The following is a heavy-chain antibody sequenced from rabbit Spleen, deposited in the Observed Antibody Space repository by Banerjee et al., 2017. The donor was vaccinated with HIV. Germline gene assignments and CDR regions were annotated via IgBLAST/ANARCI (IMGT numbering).Heavy chain of an antibody. CDR3: ARDTSTSFSSYGMDL. J-gene: IGHJ6*01. CDR1: GVSFRFSDY. V-gene: IGHV1S40*01. CDR2: IDAGSSGFS. Sequence: QSLEESGGDLVKPGASLTLTCTASGVSFRFSDYMCWVLQAPGKGLEWIGCIDAGSSGFSYFATWAKGRFTISRTSSTTVTLQMTRLTAADTATYFCARDTSTSFSSYGMDLWGPGTLVTVS. D-gene: IGHD1-1*01.